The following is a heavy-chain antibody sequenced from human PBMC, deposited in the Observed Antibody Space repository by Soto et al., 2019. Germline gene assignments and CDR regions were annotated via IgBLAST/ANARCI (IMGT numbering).Heavy chain of an antibody. Sequence: SETLSLICTVSGGSLSTNSYSWGWLRQPPGKGLEWLGSFYYSGTTYYKSSLKSRVTIDVDTSKNQFALQLSSVTAADTAVYYCASFYSSGFYYTAYWGRGTLVTISS. J-gene: IGHJ4*02. CDR2: FYYSGTT. CDR1: GGSLSTNSYS. D-gene: IGHD3-22*01. CDR3: ASFYSSGFYYTAY. V-gene: IGHV4-39*01.